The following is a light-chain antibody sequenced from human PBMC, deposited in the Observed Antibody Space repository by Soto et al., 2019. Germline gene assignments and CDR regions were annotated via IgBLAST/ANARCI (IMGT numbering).Light chain of an antibody. CDR3: QQYDNWPWT. CDR1: QSVSSD. V-gene: IGKV3-15*01. J-gene: IGKJ1*01. CDR2: SAS. Sequence: EIVMTQSPATLSVSPWERATLSCRASQSVSSDLAWYHQKPGQAPRLLIYSASRRATGFPARFSGSGSGTDFTLTISSLQSEDFAVYYCQQYDNWPWTFGQGTKVDIK.